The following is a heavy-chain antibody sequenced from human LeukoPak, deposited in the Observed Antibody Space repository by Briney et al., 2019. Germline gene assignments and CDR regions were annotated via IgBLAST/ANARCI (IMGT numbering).Heavy chain of an antibody. CDR1: GGSISSGGYY. CDR2: IYYSGST. Sequence: PSQTLSLTCTVSGGSISSGGYYWSWIRQHPGKGLEWIGYIYYSGSTYYNPSLKSRVTISVDTSKNQFSLKLSSVTAADTAVYYCARGPDYDTSFDPWGHGTLVTVSS. J-gene: IGHJ5*02. V-gene: IGHV4-31*03. CDR3: ARGPDYDTSFDP. D-gene: IGHD3-9*01.